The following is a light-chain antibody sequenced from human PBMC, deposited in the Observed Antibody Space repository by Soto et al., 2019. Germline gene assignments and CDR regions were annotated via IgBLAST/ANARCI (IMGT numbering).Light chain of an antibody. Sequence: EIVMTQSPATLSVSPGERATLSCRASQSVSSNLAFYQQKPGQAPRLLIYGASTRATGIPARFSGSGSGTEFTLTISSLQSEDFAVYYCQQYNNWPSWTFGQGTKVDIK. CDR2: GAS. J-gene: IGKJ1*01. V-gene: IGKV3-15*01. CDR3: QQYNNWPSWT. CDR1: QSVSSN.